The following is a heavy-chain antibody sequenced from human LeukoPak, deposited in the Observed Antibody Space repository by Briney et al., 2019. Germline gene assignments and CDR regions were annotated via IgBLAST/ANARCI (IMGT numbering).Heavy chain of an antibody. CDR3: AASFGDEIYY. D-gene: IGHD3-10*01. Sequence: GGSLRLSCAASGFTFSTYAMSWVRQAPGKGLQWVSTIRYGGSRTYYPDSVKGRFTISRDNSKNTLCLQMNGLRAEDTAVYYCAASFGDEIYYWGQGTLVTVSS. CDR2: IRYGGSRT. V-gene: IGHV3-23*01. J-gene: IGHJ4*01. CDR1: GFTFSTYA.